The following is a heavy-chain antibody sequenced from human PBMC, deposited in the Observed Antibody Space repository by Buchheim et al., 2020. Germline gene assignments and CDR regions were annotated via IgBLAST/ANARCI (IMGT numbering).Heavy chain of an antibody. Sequence: EVQLVESGGGLVKPGGSLRLSCAASGFTFSDYSMNWVRQAPGKGLEWVSSISSSSSYIYYADSVKGRFTISRDNAKNSPYLQMNSLRAEDTAVYYCARDPSRSRTTHINYWGQGTL. CDR2: ISSSSSYI. CDR1: GFTFSDYS. J-gene: IGHJ4*02. CDR3: ARDPSRSRTTHINY. V-gene: IGHV3-21*01. D-gene: IGHD4-17*01.